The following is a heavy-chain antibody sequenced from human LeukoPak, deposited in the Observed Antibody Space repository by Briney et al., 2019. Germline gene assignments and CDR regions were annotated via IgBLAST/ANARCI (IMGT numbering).Heavy chain of an antibody. Sequence: ASVKVSCKASGYLFSSYTMNWVRQAPGQGLEWMGRININTGKPTYAQAFTGRFAFSFDTSVSTAYLQISSLQTEDTAMYYCARAYYDYVWGNLRLGYWGQGTLVTVSP. CDR3: ARAYYDYVWGNLRLGY. CDR2: ININTGKP. V-gene: IGHV7-4-1*02. J-gene: IGHJ4*02. CDR1: GYLFSSYT. D-gene: IGHD3-16*01.